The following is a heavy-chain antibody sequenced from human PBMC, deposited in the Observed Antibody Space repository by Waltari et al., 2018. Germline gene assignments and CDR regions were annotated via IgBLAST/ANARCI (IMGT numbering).Heavy chain of an antibody. Sequence: EVQLVETGGGLIQPGGSLRLSCAASGFTVSSNYMSWVRQAPGKGLEWVSVIYSGGSTYYSDSVKGRFTISRDNSKNTLYLQMNSLRAEDTAVYYCARDSGYEKSFDYWGQGTLVTVSS. D-gene: IGHD5-12*01. V-gene: IGHV3-53*02. CDR1: GFTVSSNY. CDR2: IYSGGST. J-gene: IGHJ4*02. CDR3: ARDSGYEKSFDY.